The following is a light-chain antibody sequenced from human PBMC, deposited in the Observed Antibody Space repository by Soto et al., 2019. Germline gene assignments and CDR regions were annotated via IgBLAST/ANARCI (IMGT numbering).Light chain of an antibody. Sequence: QSVLTQPASVSGSPGQSITISCTGTSSDAGSYSLLSWYQHHPGKAPKLIIYEDIKGPSGVSNRFSGSKSGNTASLRISGLQAEDEADYYCYTYAGGSTYLFGTGTKVTVL. CDR1: SSDAGSYSL. CDR3: YTYAGGSTYL. V-gene: IGLV2-23*01. J-gene: IGLJ1*01. CDR2: EDI.